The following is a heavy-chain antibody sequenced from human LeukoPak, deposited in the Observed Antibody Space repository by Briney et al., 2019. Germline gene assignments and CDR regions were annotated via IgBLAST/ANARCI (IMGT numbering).Heavy chain of an antibody. CDR3: AKDDVTYYYDSSGCYHY. CDR2: ISGSGGST. CDR1: GFTFSSYA. J-gene: IGHJ4*02. D-gene: IGHD3-22*01. Sequence: GGSLRLSCGASGFTFSSYAMSWVPQAPGKGLEWVSAISGSGGSTYYADSVKGRFTISRDNSKNTLYLQMNSLRAEDTAVYYCAKDDVTYYYDSSGCYHYWGQGTLVTVSS. V-gene: IGHV3-23*01.